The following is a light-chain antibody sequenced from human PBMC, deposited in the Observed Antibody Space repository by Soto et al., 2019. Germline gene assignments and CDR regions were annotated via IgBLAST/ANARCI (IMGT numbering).Light chain of an antibody. Sequence: QSVLTQPASVSGSPGQSITISCTGTSSDVGGYNYVSWYQQHPGKAPKLMIYEVSNRPSGVSNRFSGSKSGNTASLTISGLQAEDEADYYCSSYTSSSTGVLGTGTKVTV. CDR3: SSYTSSSTGV. J-gene: IGLJ1*01. CDR1: SSDVGGYNY. V-gene: IGLV2-14*01. CDR2: EVS.